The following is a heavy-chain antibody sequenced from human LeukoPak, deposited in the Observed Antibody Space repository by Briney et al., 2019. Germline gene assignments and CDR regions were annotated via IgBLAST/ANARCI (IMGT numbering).Heavy chain of an antibody. CDR1: GFTFSSYA. Sequence: GGSLRLSCAASGFTFSSYAMSWVRQAPGKGLEWVSAISGSGGSTYYADSVKGRFTISRDNSKNTLYLQMNSLRAEDTAVHYCAKQPIVGAYLSVIDYWGQGTLVTVSS. V-gene: IGHV3-23*01. CDR3: AKQPIVGAYLSVIDY. D-gene: IGHD1-26*01. CDR2: ISGSGGST. J-gene: IGHJ4*02.